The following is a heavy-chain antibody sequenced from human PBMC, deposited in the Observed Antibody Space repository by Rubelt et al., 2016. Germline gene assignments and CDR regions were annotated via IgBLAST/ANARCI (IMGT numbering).Heavy chain of an antibody. Sequence: QVQLQQWGAGLLKPSETLSLTCAVYGGSFSGYYWSWIRPPPGKGLEWLGEINHSGSTNFNPSRKSRVTISVDTSKNQFSLKLNSVTAADTAVYYCARSGKQWDALDYWGQGTLVTVSS. D-gene: IGHD6-19*01. CDR3: ARSGKQWDALDY. V-gene: IGHV4-34*01. CDR1: GGSFSGYY. CDR2: INHSGST. J-gene: IGHJ4*02.